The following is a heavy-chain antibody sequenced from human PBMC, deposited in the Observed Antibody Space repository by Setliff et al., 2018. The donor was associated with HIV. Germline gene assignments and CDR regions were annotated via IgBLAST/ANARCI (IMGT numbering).Heavy chain of an antibody. CDR2: IIPMFGTL. V-gene: IGHV1-69*05. CDR1: GGTFSSYA. D-gene: IGHD3-9*01. Sequence: SVKVSCKASGGTFSSYAINWVRQAPGQGLEWMGGIIPMFGTLNFAQKFQGRVTITTDESTSTAYMELSSLRSEDAAVYYCATDAYHDFLTGPTPGAFDIWGQGTVVTVSS. J-gene: IGHJ3*02. CDR3: ATDAYHDFLTGPTPGAFDI.